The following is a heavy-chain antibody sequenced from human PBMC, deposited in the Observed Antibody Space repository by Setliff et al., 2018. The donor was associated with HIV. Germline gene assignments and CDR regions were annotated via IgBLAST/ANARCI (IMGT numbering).Heavy chain of an antibody. CDR3: AREPPEVTITTHKLDI. D-gene: IGHD1-1*01. V-gene: IGHV1-18*01. Sequence: ASVKVSCKASGYTFTSYGISWVRQAPGQGLEWMGWISAYNGNTNYAQKVQGRLTMITDTSTNTAYMELASLRSDDTAVYFCAREPPEVTITTHKLDIWGQGTLVTVS. J-gene: IGHJ3*02. CDR2: ISAYNGNT. CDR1: GYTFTSYG.